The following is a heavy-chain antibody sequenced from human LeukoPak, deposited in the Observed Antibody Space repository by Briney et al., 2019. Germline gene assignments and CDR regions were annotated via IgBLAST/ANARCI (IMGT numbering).Heavy chain of an antibody. Sequence: GRSLRLSCAASGFTFSSYEMNWVRHAPGQGLEWVSYISSSGSTIYYADSVKGRFTISGDNAKNSLYLQMNSLRAEDTAVYYCARLTVLDYWGQGTLVTVSS. J-gene: IGHJ4*02. V-gene: IGHV3-48*03. CDR2: ISSSGSTI. CDR3: ARLTVLDY. CDR1: GFTFSSYE. D-gene: IGHD1-20*01.